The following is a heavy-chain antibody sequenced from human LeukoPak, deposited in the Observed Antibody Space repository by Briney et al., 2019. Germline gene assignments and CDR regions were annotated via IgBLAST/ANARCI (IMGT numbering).Heavy chain of an antibody. CDR1: GFTFSNFN. V-gene: IGHV3-48*04. J-gene: IGHJ4*02. D-gene: IGHD6-13*01. CDR2: ISSSSSTI. Sequence: PGGSLRLSCAASGFTFSNFNMNWVRQAPGKGLEWVSYISSSSSTIYYADSVKGRFTISRDNAKNSLYLQMNSLRAEDTAVYYCARGSSWIDYWGQGTLVTVSS. CDR3: ARGSSWIDY.